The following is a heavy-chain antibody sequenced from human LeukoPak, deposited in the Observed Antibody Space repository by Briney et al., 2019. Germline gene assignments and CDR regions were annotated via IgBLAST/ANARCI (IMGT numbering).Heavy chain of an antibody. CDR1: GGSISSYY. J-gene: IGHJ5*02. CDR3: ARSAGNLYYRVIWFDP. CDR2: IYSSGST. D-gene: IGHD2-15*01. V-gene: IGHV4-59*01. Sequence: SETLSLTCTVSGGSISSYYWSWIRQPPGKGLEWIGYIYSSGSTNYNPSLKSRVTISIDTSKNQFSLKLSSVTAADTAVYFCARSAGNLYYRVIWFDPWGQGTLVTVSS.